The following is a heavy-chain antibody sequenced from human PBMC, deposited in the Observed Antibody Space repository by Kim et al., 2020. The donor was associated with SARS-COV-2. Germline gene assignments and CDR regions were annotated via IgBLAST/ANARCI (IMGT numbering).Heavy chain of an antibody. D-gene: IGHD3-9*01. V-gene: IGHV4-39*01. J-gene: IGHJ4*02. Sequence: NPTLKSRVTISVDTSKNQFSLKLGSVTSADTAVYYCASGGKGNRLVTFDYWGQGTLVTVSS. CDR3: ASGGKGNRLVTFDY.